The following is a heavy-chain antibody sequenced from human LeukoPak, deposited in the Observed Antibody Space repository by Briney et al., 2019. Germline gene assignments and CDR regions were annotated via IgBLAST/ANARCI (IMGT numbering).Heavy chain of an antibody. V-gene: IGHV5-51*01. Sequence: GESLKISCKGSGYTFTSYWIGWVRQMPGKGLEWMGIIYPGDSDTRYSPSFQGQVTISADKSISTAYLQWSSLKASDTAMYYCARPRRDGFNLDRFDPWGQGTLATVSS. D-gene: IGHD5-24*01. CDR2: IYPGDSDT. CDR1: GYTFTSYW. CDR3: ARPRRDGFNLDRFDP. J-gene: IGHJ5*02.